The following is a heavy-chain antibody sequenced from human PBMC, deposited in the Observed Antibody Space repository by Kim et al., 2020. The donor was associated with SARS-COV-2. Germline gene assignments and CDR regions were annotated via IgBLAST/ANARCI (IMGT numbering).Heavy chain of an antibody. D-gene: IGHD2-2*01. CDR1: GYTFTIYA. CDR2: INAGNGNT. V-gene: IGHV1-3*01. J-gene: IGHJ5*02. Sequence: ASVKVSCKASGYTFTIYAMHWVRQAPGQRLEWMGWINAGNGNTKYSQKFQGRVTITRDTSASTAYMELSSLRSEDTAVYYCARGPIVVVPAAIFDWFDHWGQGTLVTVSS. CDR3: ARGPIVVVPAAIFDWFDH.